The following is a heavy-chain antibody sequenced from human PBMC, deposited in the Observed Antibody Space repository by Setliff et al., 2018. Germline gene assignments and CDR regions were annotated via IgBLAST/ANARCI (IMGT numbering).Heavy chain of an antibody. Sequence: SVKVSCKASGGTFSSYAISWVRQAPGQGLEWMGGIIPILGIANYAQKFQGRVTITADKSTSTAYMELSSPRSEDTAVYYCARVYYGSGSYLGAFDIWGQGTMVTVSS. CDR3: ARVYYGSGSYLGAFDI. CDR1: GGTFSSYA. J-gene: IGHJ3*02. D-gene: IGHD3-10*01. V-gene: IGHV1-69*10. CDR2: IIPILGIA.